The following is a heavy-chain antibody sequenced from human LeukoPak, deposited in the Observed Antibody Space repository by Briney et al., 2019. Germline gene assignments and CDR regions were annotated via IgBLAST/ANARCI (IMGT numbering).Heavy chain of an antibody. CDR3: AREASRAGTYYLDY. CDR2: IYYSGST. Sequence: SETLSLTCTVSGGSISSYYWSWIRQPPGKGLEWIGHIYYSGSTNYNPSLKSRVTISVDTPKNQFSLKLRSVTAADTAVYFCAREASRAGTYYLDYWGQGTLLTVSS. CDR1: GGSISSYY. J-gene: IGHJ4*02. D-gene: IGHD3-10*01. V-gene: IGHV4-59*01.